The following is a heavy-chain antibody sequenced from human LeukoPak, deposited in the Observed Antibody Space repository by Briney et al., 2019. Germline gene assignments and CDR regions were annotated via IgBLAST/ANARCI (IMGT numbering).Heavy chain of an antibody. J-gene: IGHJ4*02. CDR2: INHSGST. D-gene: IGHD3-10*01. CDR1: GGSFSGYY. V-gene: IGHV4-34*01. CDR3: ARGRRWFGPYFDY. Sequence: SETLSLTCAVYGGSFSGYYWSWIRQPQGKGLEWIGEINHSGSTNYNPSLKSRVTISVDTSKNQFSLKLSSVTAADTAVYYCARGRRWFGPYFDYWGRGTLVTVSS.